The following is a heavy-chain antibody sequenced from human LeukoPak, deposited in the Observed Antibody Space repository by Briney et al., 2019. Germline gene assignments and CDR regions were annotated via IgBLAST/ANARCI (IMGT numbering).Heavy chain of an antibody. V-gene: IGHV4-34*01. CDR1: GGSFSGYY. D-gene: IGHD6-13*01. CDR3: ARALVAAAGTKPGMDV. J-gene: IGHJ6*02. CDR2: INHSGST. Sequence: PSETLSLTCAVYGGSFSGYYWSGIRQPPGKGLEWIGEINHSGSTNYNPSLKSRVTISVDTSKNQFSLKLSSVTAADTAVYYCARALVAAAGTKPGMDVWGQGTTVTVSS.